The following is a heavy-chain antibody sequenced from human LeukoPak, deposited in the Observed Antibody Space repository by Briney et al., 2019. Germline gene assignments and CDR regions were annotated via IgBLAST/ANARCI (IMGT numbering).Heavy chain of an antibody. CDR3: ARDLRRITMVRGVIGLNY. J-gene: IGHJ4*02. Sequence: ASVKVSCKASGYTFTGHNIHWVRQAPGRGLEWMGWINAGNGNTKYSQKFQGRVTITRDTSASTAYMELSSLRSEDTAVYYCARDLRRITMVRGVIGLNYWGQGTLVTVSS. V-gene: IGHV1-3*01. CDR1: GYTFTGHN. CDR2: INAGNGNT. D-gene: IGHD3-10*01.